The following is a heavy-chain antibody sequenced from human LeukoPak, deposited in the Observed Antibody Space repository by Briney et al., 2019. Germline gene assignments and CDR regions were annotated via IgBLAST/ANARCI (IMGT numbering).Heavy chain of an antibody. V-gene: IGHV1-2*02. Sequence: ASVKVSCKASGYAFTGYYVHWVRQAPGQGLEWMGWINPNSGGTKDAQKFQGRVTMTRDTSISTAYMELSSLRSDDTAVYYCARSVEQLANFDYWGQGTLVTVSS. CDR2: INPNSGGT. CDR3: ARSVEQLANFDY. CDR1: GYAFTGYY. J-gene: IGHJ4*02. D-gene: IGHD1-1*01.